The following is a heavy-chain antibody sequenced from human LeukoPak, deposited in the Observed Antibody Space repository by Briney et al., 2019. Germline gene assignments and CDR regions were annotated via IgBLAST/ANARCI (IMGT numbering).Heavy chain of an antibody. CDR2: IYYSGST. D-gene: IGHD4-17*01. J-gene: IGHJ4*02. V-gene: IGHV4-31*03. Sequence: SETLSLTCTVSGGSISSGGYYWSWIRQHPGKGLEWIGYIYYSGSTYYNLSLKSRVTISVDTSKNQFSLKLSSVTAADTAVYYCARVTRTTVTTSFDYWGQGTLVTVSS. CDR3: ARVTRTTVTTSFDY. CDR1: GGSISSGGYY.